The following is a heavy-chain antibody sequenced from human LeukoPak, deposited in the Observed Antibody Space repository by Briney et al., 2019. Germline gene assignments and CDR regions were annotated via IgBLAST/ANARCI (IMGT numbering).Heavy chain of an antibody. D-gene: IGHD3-22*01. J-gene: IGHJ4*02. Sequence: PSETLSLTCTVSGGSISSSSYYWGWIRQPPGKGLEWIGSIYYSGSTYYNPSLKSRVTISVDTSKNQFSLKLSSVTAADTAVYYCAGLGRYYDSSGYSYWGQGTLVTVSS. CDR2: IYYSGST. CDR1: GGSISSSSYY. CDR3: AGLGRYYDSSGYSY. V-gene: IGHV4-39*01.